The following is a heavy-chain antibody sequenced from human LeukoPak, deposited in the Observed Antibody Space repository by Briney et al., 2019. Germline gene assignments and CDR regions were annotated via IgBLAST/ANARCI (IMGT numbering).Heavy chain of an antibody. D-gene: IGHD5-12*01. J-gene: IGHJ4*02. CDR2: ISAYNGNT. V-gene: IGHV1-18*01. Sequence: GASVKVSCKASGYTFTSYGISWVRQAPGQGLEWMGWISAYNGNTNYAQKLQGRVTMTTDTSTSTAYTELRSLRSDDTAVYYCAGERRDGYNFDYWGQGTLVTVSS. CDR1: GYTFTSYG. CDR3: AGERRDGYNFDY.